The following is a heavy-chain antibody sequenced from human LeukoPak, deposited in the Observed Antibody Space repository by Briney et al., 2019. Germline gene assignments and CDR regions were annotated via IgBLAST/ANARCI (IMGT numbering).Heavy chain of an antibody. J-gene: IGHJ4*02. CDR1: GFILSGYG. CDR3: AEYSALIKVISEYFDY. CDR2: VSGSGGST. D-gene: IGHD2/OR15-2a*01. V-gene: IGHV3-23*01. Sequence: PGGSLRLSCAASGFILSGYGMSWVRQAPGKGLEWVSGVSGSGGSTYYTDSVKGRFTISRDNSKNKLYLQMNSLRADDTAVYYCAEYSALIKVISEYFDYWGQGTLVTVSS.